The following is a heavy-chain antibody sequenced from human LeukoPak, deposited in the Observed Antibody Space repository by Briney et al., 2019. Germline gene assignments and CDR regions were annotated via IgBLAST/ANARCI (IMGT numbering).Heavy chain of an antibody. D-gene: IGHD3-10*01. CDR3: ARCRTPYNNYYFDY. CDR2: VTPIFGTA. J-gene: IGHJ4*02. Sequence: SVKVSCKASGDTFNTHAVSWVRQAPGQGPEWMGGVTPIFGTANYAQKFQGRVTITADESTNTAYMELNSLRSEDTAVYYCARCRTPYNNYYFDYWGQGTLVTVSS. CDR1: GDTFNTHA. V-gene: IGHV1-69*13.